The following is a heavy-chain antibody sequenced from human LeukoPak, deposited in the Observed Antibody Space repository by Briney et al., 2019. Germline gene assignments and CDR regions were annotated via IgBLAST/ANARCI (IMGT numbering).Heavy chain of an antibody. D-gene: IGHD2-21*02. CDR3: ASNTATVFDY. V-gene: IGHV4-59*01. J-gene: IGHJ4*02. CDR1: GDFITAYY. CDR2: VYYSGST. Sequence: PSETLSLTCTVSGDFITAYYWSWIRQPPGKGLEWIGYVYYSGSTEYNPSLRSRVTISLEMSKHQFPLNLTSVTAADTAVYYCASNTATVFDYWGQGALVTVSS.